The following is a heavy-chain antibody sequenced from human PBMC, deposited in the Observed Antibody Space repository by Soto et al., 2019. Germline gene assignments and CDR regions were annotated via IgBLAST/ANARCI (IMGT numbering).Heavy chain of an antibody. V-gene: IGHV5-10-1*01. CDR3: ARLVSGSPPRVFDY. D-gene: IGHD1-26*01. Sequence: GESLKISCKGSGYSVTRYWISWVRQMPGKGLEWMGRIDPSDSYTNYSPSFQGHVTISADKSISTAYLQWSSLKASDTAMYYCARLVSGSPPRVFDYWGQGTLVTVSS. J-gene: IGHJ4*02. CDR1: GYSVTRYW. CDR2: IDPSDSYT.